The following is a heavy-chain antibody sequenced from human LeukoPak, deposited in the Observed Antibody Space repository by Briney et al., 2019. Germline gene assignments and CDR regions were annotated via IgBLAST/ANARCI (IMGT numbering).Heavy chain of an antibody. Sequence: GGSLRLSCAASGFTFSSFWIHWVRQAPGKGLEWVSRINDDGRSTSYADSVKGRFIVSRDSAKNTLYLQMNSLRAEDTAVYFCARAYCGADCYSRAMDYWGQGTLVTVSS. D-gene: IGHD2-21*02. CDR2: INDDGRST. CDR1: GFTFSSFW. CDR3: ARAYCGADCYSRAMDY. J-gene: IGHJ4*02. V-gene: IGHV3-74*01.